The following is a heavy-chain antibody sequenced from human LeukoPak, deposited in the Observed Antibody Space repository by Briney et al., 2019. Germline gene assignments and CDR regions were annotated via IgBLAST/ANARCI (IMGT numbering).Heavy chain of an antibody. V-gene: IGHV3-21*01. CDR1: GFTFSSYS. J-gene: IGHJ5*02. CDR3: ARDLVPAAIYERNWFDP. CDR2: ISSSSSYI. Sequence: PGGSLGLSCAASGFTFSSYSMNWVRQAPGKGLEWVSSISSSSSYIYYADSVKGRFTISRDNAKNSLYLQMNSLRAEDTAVYYCARDLVPAAIYERNWFDPWGQGTLVTVSS. D-gene: IGHD2-2*02.